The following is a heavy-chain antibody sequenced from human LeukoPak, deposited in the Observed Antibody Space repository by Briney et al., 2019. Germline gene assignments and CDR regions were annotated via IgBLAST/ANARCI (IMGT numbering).Heavy chain of an antibody. J-gene: IGHJ6*02. CDR1: GFTFSDYY. Sequence: GGSLRLSCAASGFTFSDYYMSWIRQAPGKGREWVSYTSSSGSTIYYADSVKGRFTISRDNAKNSLYLQMNSLRAEDTAVYYCARDGGYATNYYYYGMDVWGQGTTVTVSS. V-gene: IGHV3-11*01. D-gene: IGHD2-8*01. CDR3: ARDGGYATNYYYYGMDV. CDR2: TSSSGSTI.